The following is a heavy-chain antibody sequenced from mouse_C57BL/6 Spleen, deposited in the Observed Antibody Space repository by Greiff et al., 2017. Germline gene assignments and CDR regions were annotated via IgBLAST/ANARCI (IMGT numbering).Heavy chain of an antibody. Sequence: EVKLMESGEGLVKPGGSLKLSCAASGFTFSSYAMSWVRQTPEKRLEWVAYISSGGDYIYYADTVKGRFTISRDNARKTLYLQMSSLKSEDTAMYYSTIYYTDSMDYWGRGTSLTVSS. J-gene: IGHJ4*01. CDR3: TIYYTDSMDY. CDR1: GFTFSSYA. CDR2: ISSGGDYI. V-gene: IGHV5-9-1*02. D-gene: IGHD1-1*01.